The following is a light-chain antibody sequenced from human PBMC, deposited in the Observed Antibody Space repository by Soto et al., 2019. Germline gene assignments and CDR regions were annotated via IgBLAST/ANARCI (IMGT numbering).Light chain of an antibody. Sequence: EIVLTQSPGTLSLSPGERATLSCRASQSVTSSYLAWYQQKPGQAPRLLIYGASSRATGIPDRFSGSESGTDFTLTISRLEPEDFAVYYCNQYGSSPWTFGQGTKVEIK. CDR3: NQYGSSPWT. CDR2: GAS. J-gene: IGKJ1*01. V-gene: IGKV3-20*01. CDR1: QSVTSSY.